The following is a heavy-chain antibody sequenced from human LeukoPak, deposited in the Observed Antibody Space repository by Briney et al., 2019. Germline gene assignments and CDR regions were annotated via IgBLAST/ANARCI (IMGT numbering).Heavy chain of an antibody. Sequence: SETLSLTCAVSGGSISSGGYSWSWIRQPPGKGLEWIGYIYHSGSTYYNPSLKSRVTISVDRSKNQFSLKLSSVTAADTAVYYCARAGYGSGPREPCYYGMDVWGKGTTVTVSS. D-gene: IGHD3-10*01. J-gene: IGHJ6*04. CDR2: IYHSGST. V-gene: IGHV4-30-2*01. CDR1: GGSISSGGYS. CDR3: ARAGYGSGPREPCYYGMDV.